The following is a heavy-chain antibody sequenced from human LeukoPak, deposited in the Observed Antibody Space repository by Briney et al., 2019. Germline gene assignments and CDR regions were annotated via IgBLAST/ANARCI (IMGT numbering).Heavy chain of an antibody. V-gene: IGHV3-30*04. Sequence: GRSLRLSCAASGFTFSSYAMHWVRQAPGKGLEWVAVISYDRSNKYYADSVKGRFTISRDNSKNTLYLQMNSLRAEDTAVYYCASSMFGVVPRVDYWGQGTLVTVSS. CDR2: ISYDRSNK. CDR3: ASSMFGVVPRVDY. CDR1: GFTFSSYA. J-gene: IGHJ4*02. D-gene: IGHD3-3*01.